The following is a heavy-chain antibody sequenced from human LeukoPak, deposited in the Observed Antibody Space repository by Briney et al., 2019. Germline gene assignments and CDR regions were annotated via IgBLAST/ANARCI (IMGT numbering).Heavy chain of an antibody. D-gene: IGHD3-9*01. V-gene: IGHV4-39*07. J-gene: IGHJ4*02. CDR1: SGSISTSNYY. Sequence: SETLSLTCTVSSGSISTSNYYWGWVRQPPGKALEWIGNIFYSGSTYYSPSLKSRVTISVDTSKNQFSLKLSSVTAADTAFYYCARRVGYDDTTGTYYGFFDYWGQGTLVIVSS. CDR2: IFYSGST. CDR3: ARRVGYDDTTGTYYGFFDY.